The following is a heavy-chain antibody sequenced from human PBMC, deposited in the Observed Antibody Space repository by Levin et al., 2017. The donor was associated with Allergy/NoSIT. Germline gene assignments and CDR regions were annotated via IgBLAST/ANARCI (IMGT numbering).Heavy chain of an antibody. V-gene: IGHV3-23*01. Sequence: GGSLRLSCAASGFTFTSYAMSWVRQAPGKGLEWVSAISSSGGSTYYADSVKGRFTISRDNSKNTLYLQMNSLRVEDTAVYYCAKRNYGGNWGLFDYWGQGTLVTVSS. J-gene: IGHJ4*02. CDR2: ISSSGGST. CDR1: GFTFTSYA. CDR3: AKRNYGGNWGLFDY. D-gene: IGHD4-23*01.